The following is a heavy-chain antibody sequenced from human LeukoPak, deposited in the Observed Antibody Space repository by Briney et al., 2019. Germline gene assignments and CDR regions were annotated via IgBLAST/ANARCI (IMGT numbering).Heavy chain of an antibody. J-gene: IGHJ4*02. CDR1: GGSISSYY. D-gene: IGHD5-24*01. V-gene: IGHV4-4*07. Sequence: SETLSLTCTVSGGSISSYYWSWIRQPAGKGLEWIGRIYTSGSTNYNPSLKSRVTISVDTSKNQFSLKLSSVTAADTAVYYCARDGSAARDGYNWDYWGQGTLVTVSS. CDR3: ARDGSAARDGYNWDY. CDR2: IYTSGST.